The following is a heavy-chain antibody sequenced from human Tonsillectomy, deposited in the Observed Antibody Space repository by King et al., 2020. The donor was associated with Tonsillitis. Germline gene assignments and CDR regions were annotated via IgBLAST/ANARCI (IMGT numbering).Heavy chain of an antibody. V-gene: IGHV4-59*01. D-gene: IGHD3-3*01. CDR1: GGSISSYY. CDR3: ARGGDCWSGYPYYFDY. CDR2: IYYSGST. J-gene: IGHJ4*02. Sequence: LQLQESGPGLVKPSETLSLTCTVSGGSISSYYWSWIRQPPGKGLEWIGYIYYSGSTNYNPSLKSRVTISVDTSKNQFSLKLSSVTAADTAVYYCARGGDCWSGYPYYFDYWGQGTLVTVSS.